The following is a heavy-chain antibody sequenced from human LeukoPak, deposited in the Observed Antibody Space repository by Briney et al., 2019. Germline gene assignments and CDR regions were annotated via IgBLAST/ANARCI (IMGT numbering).Heavy chain of an antibody. V-gene: IGHV3-23*01. CDR3: AKDRAHTYYDFWSGPYRDY. J-gene: IGHJ4*02. D-gene: IGHD3-3*01. CDR2: ISGSGGST. Sequence: GGSLRLSCAASGFTFSSYAMSWVRQAPGKWLEWVSAISGSGGSTYYADSVKGRFTISRDNSKNTLYLQMNSLRAEDTAVYYCAKDRAHTYYDFWSGPYRDYWGQGTLVTVSS. CDR1: GFTFSSYA.